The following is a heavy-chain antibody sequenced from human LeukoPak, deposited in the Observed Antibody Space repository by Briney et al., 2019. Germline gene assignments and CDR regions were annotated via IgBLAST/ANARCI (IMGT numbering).Heavy chain of an antibody. Sequence: PSQTLSPTRIVATRSMGSLYSSCIRQPPGEGLEWIGYIYYRGSTNYNPSLKSRVPISVDSSKTQFSLKLSSVTAADTAVYYCARHGYSSGSLAWFDPWGQGTQVTVSS. D-gene: IGHD6-19*01. CDR2: IYYRGST. V-gene: IGHV4-59*01. CDR3: ARHGYSSGSLAWFDP. J-gene: IGHJ5*02. CDR1: TRSMGSLY.